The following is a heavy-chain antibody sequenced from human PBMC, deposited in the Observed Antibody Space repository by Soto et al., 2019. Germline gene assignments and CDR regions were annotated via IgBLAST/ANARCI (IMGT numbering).Heavy chain of an antibody. D-gene: IGHD5-18*01. CDR2: ISYDGSNK. V-gene: IGHV3-30*03. CDR1: GFTFSSYG. Sequence: SAGSLRLSCAASGFTFSSYGMHWVRQAPGKGLEWVAVISYDGSNKYYADSVKGRFTISRDNSKNTLYPQMNSLRAEDTAVYYCARDQPGYSYGYGLGYWGQGT. CDR3: ARDQPGYSYGYGLGY. J-gene: IGHJ4*02.